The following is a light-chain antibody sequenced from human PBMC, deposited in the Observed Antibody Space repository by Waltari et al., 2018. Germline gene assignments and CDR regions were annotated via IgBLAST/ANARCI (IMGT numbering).Light chain of an antibody. CDR2: GAS. J-gene: IGKJ1*01. CDR3: QRYVRLPAT. Sequence: EIVLTQSPGSLSSSPGERVTLSCRASQSVSRALAWYQQKPGQAPRLLIFGASNRATCIPYRFSGRGSETDFSRTISRLEPEDFAVYYCQRYVRLPATFGRGTKVEIK. V-gene: IGKV3-20*01. CDR1: QSVSRA.